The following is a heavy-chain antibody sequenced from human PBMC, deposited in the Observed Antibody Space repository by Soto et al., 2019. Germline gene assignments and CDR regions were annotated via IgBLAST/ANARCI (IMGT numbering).Heavy chain of an antibody. D-gene: IGHD6-13*01. CDR3: AREGPGIAAAGTLYY. CDR1: GYTFTSYG. J-gene: IGHJ4*02. CDR2: ISAYNGNT. V-gene: IGHV1-18*04. Sequence: RASVKVSCKASGYTFTSYGISWVRQAPGQGLEWMGWISAYNGNTNYAQKLQGRVTMTTDTSTSTAYMELRSLRSDDTAVYYCAREGPGIAAAGTLYYWDQGTLVTVSS.